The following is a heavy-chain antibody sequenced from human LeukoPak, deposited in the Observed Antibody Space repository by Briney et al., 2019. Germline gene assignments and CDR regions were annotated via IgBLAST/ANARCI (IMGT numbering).Heavy chain of an antibody. CDR1: GFTFSSYA. D-gene: IGHD3-10*01. Sequence: GGSLRLSCAASGFTFSSYAMHWVRQAPGKGLEYVSAISSNGGSTYYANSVKGRFTISRDNSKNTLYLQMGSLRAEDMAVYYCARDDVLGFGELLSDGFDYWGQGTLVTVSS. J-gene: IGHJ4*02. CDR3: ARDDVLGFGELLSDGFDY. V-gene: IGHV3-64*01. CDR2: ISSNGGST.